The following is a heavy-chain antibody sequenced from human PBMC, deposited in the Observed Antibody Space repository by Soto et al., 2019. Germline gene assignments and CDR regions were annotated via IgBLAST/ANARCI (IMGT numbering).Heavy chain of an antibody. J-gene: IGHJ4*02. Sequence: QVQLVQSGAEVKKPGASVKVSCKASGYSFTSYDINWVRQATGQGLEWMGWMNPNNGNAGYAQKFQGRVTMTRNTSIGTAYMELSSLRSEDTAVYYFTRDEVATLKLGDYWGQGTLGTVSA. CDR3: TRDEVATLKLGDY. V-gene: IGHV1-8*01. D-gene: IGHD5-12*01. CDR1: GYSFTSYD. CDR2: MNPNNGNA.